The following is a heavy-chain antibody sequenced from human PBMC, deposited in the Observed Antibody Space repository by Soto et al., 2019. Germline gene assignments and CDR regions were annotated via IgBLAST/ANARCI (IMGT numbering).Heavy chain of an antibody. CDR1: GYTFTNYG. J-gene: IGHJ5*02. CDR2: INVYKGNT. V-gene: IGHV1-18*01. D-gene: IGHD3-10*01. CDR3: ARGVGSGSYYNQYNWFDP. Sequence: GASVKVSCKASGYTFTNYGISWVRQAPGQGLEWMGWINVYKGNTKYAQKVQGRVTVNTDTSKSTAYKEKRSLRSDDTALYYFARGVGSGSYYNQYNWFDPWGQGTLVTVSS.